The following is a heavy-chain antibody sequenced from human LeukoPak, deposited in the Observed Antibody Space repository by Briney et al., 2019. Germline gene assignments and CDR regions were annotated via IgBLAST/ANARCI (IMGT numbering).Heavy chain of an antibody. V-gene: IGHV3-7*01. Sequence: GGSLRLSCEASGLIFSSYRMGWVRQAPGKGLEWVANIKKDGSEMYYVDSVKGRFTISRDNAKNSPYLQMNSLRADDTAVYHCARQETSSYNGAFDIWGQGTMVTVSS. D-gene: IGHD1-26*01. J-gene: IGHJ3*02. CDR1: GLIFSSYR. CDR3: ARQETSSYNGAFDI. CDR2: IKKDGSEM.